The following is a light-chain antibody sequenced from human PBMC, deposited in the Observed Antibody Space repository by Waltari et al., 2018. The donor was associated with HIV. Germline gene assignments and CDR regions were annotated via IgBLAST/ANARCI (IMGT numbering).Light chain of an antibody. J-gene: IGLJ2*01. CDR1: SSDIGAYDS. V-gene: IGLV2-8*01. CDR3: SSYGDNIRVL. CDR2: EVS. Sequence: QSALTRPPSASGSLGQSVTISCTGSSSDIGAYDSVSWFQQHPNNAPKLLLYEVSKRPSGVPDRFSGSRSGETAFLSVSGLQPDDTAAYFCSSYGDNIRVLFGGGTNLTVL.